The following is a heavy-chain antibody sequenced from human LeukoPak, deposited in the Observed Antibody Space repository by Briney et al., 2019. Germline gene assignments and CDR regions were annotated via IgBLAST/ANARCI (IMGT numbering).Heavy chain of an antibody. Sequence: PGGSLRLSCAAPGFTFSNYGMHWVRQAPGKGLEWMALIRYDTNNKYYADSVKGRFTISGDSSKNTLYLQMNSLRAEDTAVYYCAKARGDGYNDAFDMWGQGTMVTVSS. CDR1: GFTFSNYG. CDR2: IRYDTNNK. J-gene: IGHJ3*02. D-gene: IGHD5-24*01. CDR3: AKARGDGYNDAFDM. V-gene: IGHV3-30*02.